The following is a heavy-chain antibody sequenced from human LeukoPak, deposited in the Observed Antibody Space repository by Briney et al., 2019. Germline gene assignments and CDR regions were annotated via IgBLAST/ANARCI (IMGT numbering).Heavy chain of an antibody. Sequence: SVKVSCKASGYTFTGYYMHWVRQAPGQGLEWMGGIIPIFGTANYAQKFQGRVTITADESTSTAYMELSSLRSEDTAVYYCATNTWASLQYYFDYWGQGTLVTVSS. J-gene: IGHJ4*02. D-gene: IGHD4-11*01. CDR1: GYTFTGYY. CDR3: ATNTWASLQYYFDY. V-gene: IGHV1-69*13. CDR2: IIPIFGTA.